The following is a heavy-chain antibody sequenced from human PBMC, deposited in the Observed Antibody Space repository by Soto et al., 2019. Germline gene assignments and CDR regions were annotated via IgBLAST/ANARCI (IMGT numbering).Heavy chain of an antibody. V-gene: IGHV3-30*01. CDR2: ISYDGTNK. J-gene: IGHJ4*02. CDR1: GFTFRSYA. D-gene: IGHD6-13*01. Sequence: QVHLVESGGGVVQPGRSLRLCCAASGFTFRSYAMDWVRQAPGKGLEWVAVISYDGTNKYYADSVKGRFTISRDNSKNTLSLQMNSLRAEDTAVYYCARGDSNSWSDYWGQGTLVTVSS. CDR3: ARGDSNSWSDY.